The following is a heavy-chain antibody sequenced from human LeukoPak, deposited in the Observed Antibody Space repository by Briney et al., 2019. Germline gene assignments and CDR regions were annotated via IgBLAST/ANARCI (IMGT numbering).Heavy chain of an antibody. CDR2: INPTVGDT. CDR3: ARYGFSSSWQGGWHAFDI. J-gene: IGHJ3*02. V-gene: IGHV1-46*01. D-gene: IGHD6-13*01. CDR1: GYTLTSYY. Sequence: ATVKVSCKASGYTLTSYYMHWVRQAPGQGLEWMGIINPTVGDTIYAQKFQGRVTMTRDMSTSTVYMELSSLRSDDTAVYYCARYGFSSSWQGGWHAFDIWGQGTMVTVSS.